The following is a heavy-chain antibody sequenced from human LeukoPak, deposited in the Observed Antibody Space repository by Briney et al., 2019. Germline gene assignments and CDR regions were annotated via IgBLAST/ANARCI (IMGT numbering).Heavy chain of an antibody. CDR1: GFTFDDYA. CDR2: ISWNSGSI. Sequence: AGGSLRLSCAASGFTFDDYAMHWVRQAPGKGLEWVSGISWNSGSIGYADSVKGRFTISRDNAKNSLYLQMNSLRAEDTAVYYCTRDLRLVPDAFDIWGQGTMVTVSS. CDR3: TRDLRLVPDAFDI. J-gene: IGHJ3*02. D-gene: IGHD2-8*01. V-gene: IGHV3-9*01.